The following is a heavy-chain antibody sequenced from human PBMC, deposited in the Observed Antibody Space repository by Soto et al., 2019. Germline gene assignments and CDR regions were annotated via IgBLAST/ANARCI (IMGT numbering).Heavy chain of an antibody. CDR2: IKVDGSEK. Sequence: GGSVRQTGAASEFPFNNYWMSWVRQAPGKGLEWVANIKVDGSEKYYVDSVKGRFTISRDNAKNSLYLQMNSLRAEDTAVYYCARSIWDNYYNEVYNSWGQGTLVTVSS. J-gene: IGHJ5*02. CDR1: EFPFNNYW. D-gene: IGHD3-10*01. V-gene: IGHV3-7*05. CDR3: ARSIWDNYYNEVYNS.